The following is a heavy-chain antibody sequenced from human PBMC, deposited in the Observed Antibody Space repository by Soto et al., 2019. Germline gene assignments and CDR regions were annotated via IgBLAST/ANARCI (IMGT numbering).Heavy chain of an antibody. CDR1: GFTFSGSA. D-gene: IGHD3-3*01. CDR3: SRQASDFWSGKPQYYMDV. Sequence: EVQLVESGGGLVQPGGSLKLSCAASGFTFSGSALHWVRQASGKGLEWVGRIRSKGNNYATAYGASLKGRFTISRDDSKNTAYLQMNSLNTEVTAVYYCSRQASDFWSGKPQYYMDVWGKGTTVTVSS. J-gene: IGHJ6*03. CDR2: IRSKGNNYAT. V-gene: IGHV3-73*01.